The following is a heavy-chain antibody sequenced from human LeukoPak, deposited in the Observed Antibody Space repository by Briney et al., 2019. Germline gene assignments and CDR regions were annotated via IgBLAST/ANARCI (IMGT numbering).Heavy chain of an antibody. CDR2: LHRDDDR. Sequence: GSGPTLVNPTHTLTLTCTFSGLSLSTSAVGVGWIRQPPGKALEWLALLHRDDDRRYCPSLKSRLTITKDTSRNQVVLTMTNMDRVDTATYYCAHATLVYDSSGYYMGWFDPWGQGTLVTVSS. J-gene: IGHJ5*02. D-gene: IGHD3-22*01. V-gene: IGHV2-5*02. CDR1: GLSLSTSAVG. CDR3: AHATLVYDSSGYYMGWFDP.